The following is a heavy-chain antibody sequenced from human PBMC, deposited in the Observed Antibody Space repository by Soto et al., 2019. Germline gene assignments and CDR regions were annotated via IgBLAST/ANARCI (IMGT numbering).Heavy chain of an antibody. CDR1: GFSFNSYA. D-gene: IGHD3-3*01. Sequence: GGSLRLSCAASGFSFNSYAMSWVRQAPGKGLEWVSALSGSGDTTYYADSVKGRFTISRDNSKNTLYLQMNSLRAEDTAVYYCAKDPHYDFWSGYYDYFAYWGQGTLVTVSS. J-gene: IGHJ4*02. V-gene: IGHV3-23*01. CDR2: LSGSGDTT. CDR3: AKDPHYDFWSGYYDYFAY.